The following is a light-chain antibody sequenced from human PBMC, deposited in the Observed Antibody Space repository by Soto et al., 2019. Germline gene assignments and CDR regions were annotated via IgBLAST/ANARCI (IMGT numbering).Light chain of an antibody. J-gene: IGKJ4*01. CDR1: PSVSSS. V-gene: IGKV3-11*01. CDR3: QQRSDWPST. Sequence: EIVLTQSPATLSLSPGERATLSCRASPSVSSSLAWYQKKPGQAPRLLIYDASNRATGIPARFSGSGSGTDFTLTISSLEPDDFAVYYCQQRSDWPSTFGGGTKVQSK. CDR2: DAS.